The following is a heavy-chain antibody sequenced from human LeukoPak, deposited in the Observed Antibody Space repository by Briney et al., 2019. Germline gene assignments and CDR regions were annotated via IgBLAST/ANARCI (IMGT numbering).Heavy chain of an antibody. CDR2: IIPIFGTA. V-gene: IGHV1-69*01. D-gene: IGHD2-15*01. Sequence: SVKVSCKASGGTFSSYAISWVRQAPGQGLEWMGGIIPIFGTANYAQKFQGRVTITADESTSTAYMELSSLRSEDTAVYYCARAHPDCSGGSCYRGAHNWFDPWGQGTLVTVSS. CDR3: ARAHPDCSGGSCYRGAHNWFDP. J-gene: IGHJ5*02. CDR1: GGTFSSYA.